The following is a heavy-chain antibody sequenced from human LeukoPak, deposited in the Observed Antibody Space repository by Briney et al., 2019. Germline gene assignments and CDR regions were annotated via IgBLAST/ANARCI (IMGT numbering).Heavy chain of an antibody. CDR2: IKQDGSEK. CDR3: AKSNRGYSYGYSDY. Sequence: PGGSLRLSCAASGFTFSSYWMSWVRQAPGKGLEWVANIKQDGSEKYYVDSVKGRFTISRDNAKNSLYLQMNSLRAEDTAVYYCAKSNRGYSYGYSDYWGQGTLVTVSS. J-gene: IGHJ4*02. D-gene: IGHD5-18*01. V-gene: IGHV3-7*01. CDR1: GFTFSSYW.